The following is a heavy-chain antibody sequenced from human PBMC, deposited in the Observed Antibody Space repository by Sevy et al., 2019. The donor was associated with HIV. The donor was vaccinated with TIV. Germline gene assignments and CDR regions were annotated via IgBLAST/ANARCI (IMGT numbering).Heavy chain of an antibody. J-gene: IGHJ6*03. CDR2: ISAYNGNT. Sequence: ASVKVSCKASGYTFSNYGINWVRQAPGQGLEWMAWISAYNGNTNYAQKLQGRVTMTTDKSTSTAYMELRSLRSDDTAVYYCARGPKVLRFSSPTGEDYYYYMDVWGKGTTVTVSS. CDR3: ARGPKVLRFSSPTGEDYYYYMDV. CDR1: GYTFSNYG. V-gene: IGHV1-18*01. D-gene: IGHD3-3*01.